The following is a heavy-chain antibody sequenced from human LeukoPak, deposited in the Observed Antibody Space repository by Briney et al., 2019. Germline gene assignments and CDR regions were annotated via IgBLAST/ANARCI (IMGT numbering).Heavy chain of an antibody. D-gene: IGHD6-19*01. CDR2: ISTYNGDT. Sequence: GASVTVSCKASGYTFKNYAISWVRQAPGHGLEWMGWISTYNGDTHYAQKFQGRVTMTTDTSTSTAYMELRSLRSDDTAVYYCARDPSNTSGRFVYFDYWGQGTLVTVSS. CDR3: ARDPSNTSGRFVYFDY. J-gene: IGHJ4*02. V-gene: IGHV1-18*04. CDR1: GYTFKNYA.